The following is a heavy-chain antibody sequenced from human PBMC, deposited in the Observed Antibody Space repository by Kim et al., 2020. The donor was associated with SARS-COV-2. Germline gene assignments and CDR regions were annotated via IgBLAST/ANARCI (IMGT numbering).Heavy chain of an antibody. V-gene: IGHV1-69*13. CDR2: IIPIFGTA. CDR1: GGTFSSYA. Sequence: SVKVSCKASGGTFSSYAISWVRQAPGQGLEWMGGIIPIFGTANYAQKFQGRVTITADESTSTAYMELSSLRSEDTAVYYCARGLWSGYYSIDYWGQGTLVTVSS. D-gene: IGHD3-3*01. CDR3: ARGLWSGYYSIDY. J-gene: IGHJ4*02.